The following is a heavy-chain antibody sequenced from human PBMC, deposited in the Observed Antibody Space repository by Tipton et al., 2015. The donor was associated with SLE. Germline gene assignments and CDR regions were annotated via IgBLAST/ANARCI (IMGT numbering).Heavy chain of an antibody. J-gene: IGHJ3*02. CDR3: AKGYCSGGSCYQDAFDI. CDR1: GGSISSHY. CDR2: IYYSGST. D-gene: IGHD2-15*01. V-gene: IGHV4-59*11. Sequence: TLSLTCTVSGGSISSHYWSWIRQPPGKGLEWIGYIYYSGSTNYNPSLKSRVTISVDTSKNQFSLKLSSVTAADTAVYYCAKGYCSGGSCYQDAFDIWGQGTMVTVSS.